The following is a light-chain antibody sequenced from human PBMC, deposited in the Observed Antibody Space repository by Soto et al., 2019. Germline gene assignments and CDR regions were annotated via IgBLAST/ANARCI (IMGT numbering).Light chain of an antibody. CDR1: QSVLYSSNNKNY. CDR2: WAS. CDR3: QQYYSTPYT. J-gene: IGKJ2*01. Sequence: DIVMTQSPDSLAVSLGERATINCKSSQSVLYSSNNKNYLAWYQQKPGQPPKLLIYWASTRESGVPDQFSGSGSGTDFTLTISSLQAEDVEVYYCQQYYSTPYTFAPGPRVDIK. V-gene: IGKV4-1*01.